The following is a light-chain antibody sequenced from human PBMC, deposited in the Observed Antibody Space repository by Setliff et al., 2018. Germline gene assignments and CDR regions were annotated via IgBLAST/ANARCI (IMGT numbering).Light chain of an antibody. Sequence: QSVLTQPASVSGSLGQSITISCTGTSNDVGGYNYVSWYIQHPGEAPQLMIYAVTKRPSGVSNRFSGSKSGKAASLTISGLQAEDEADYYCCSYVRGSAYVFGTGTRSPS. CDR2: AVT. J-gene: IGLJ1*01. V-gene: IGLV2-14*03. CDR3: CSYVRGSAYV. CDR1: SNDVGGYNY.